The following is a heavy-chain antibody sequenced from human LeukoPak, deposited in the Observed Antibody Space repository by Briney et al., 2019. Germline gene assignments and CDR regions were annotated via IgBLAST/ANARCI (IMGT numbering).Heavy chain of an antibody. CDR1: GFTFNYFA. J-gene: IGHJ4*02. Sequence: GRSLRLSCAGSGFTFNYFAIHWVSQAPGKGLVWVAVTSFDGTNKYYEDSVRGRFTISRDKSNKTVYLQMNSLRAEDTAVYYCARAPTVSVGYCSSVSCQADYWGQGTLVTVSS. V-gene: IGHV3-30-3*01. CDR3: ARAPTVSVGYCSSVSCQADY. D-gene: IGHD2-2*01. CDR2: TSFDGTNK.